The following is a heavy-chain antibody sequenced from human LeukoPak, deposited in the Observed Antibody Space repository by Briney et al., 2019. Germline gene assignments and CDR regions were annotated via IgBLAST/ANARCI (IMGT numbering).Heavy chain of an antibody. CDR2: VSAHNGDT. CDR3: ARSGVAGVTGGWGLDY. Sequence: ASVKVSCKASGYSFRTYGLTWVRQAPGQGPEWVGWVSAHNGDTNYAQKFRGRVTMTTDTSTSTAYMELRSLRSDDTAVYYCARSGVAGVTGGWGLDYWGQGTLVTVSS. J-gene: IGHJ4*02. V-gene: IGHV1-18*01. CDR1: GYSFRTYG. D-gene: IGHD3-10*01.